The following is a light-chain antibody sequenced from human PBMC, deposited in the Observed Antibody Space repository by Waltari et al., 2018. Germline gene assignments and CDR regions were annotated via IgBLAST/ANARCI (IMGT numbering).Light chain of an antibody. J-gene: IGKJ5*01. CDR1: QCVSSY. CDR3: QQRSNWPRS. CDR2: DAS. Sequence: EIVLTQSPATLSLSPGERATVSCRASQCVSSYLAWYQQKPGQAPRLLIYDASNRATGIPARFSGSGSVTDFTLTISSLEPEDFAVYYCQQRSNWPRSFGQGTRLEIK. V-gene: IGKV3-11*01.